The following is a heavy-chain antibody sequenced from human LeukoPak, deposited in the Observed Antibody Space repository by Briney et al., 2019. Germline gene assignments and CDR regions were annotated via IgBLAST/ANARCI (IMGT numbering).Heavy chain of an antibody. J-gene: IGHJ4*02. D-gene: IGHD1-26*01. CDR3: ARVAQLLSGSSDFDY. CDR1: GFTFSSYS. V-gene: IGHV3-33*08. Sequence: GGSLRLSCAASGFTFSSYSMNWVRQAPGKGLEWVAVIWYDGSNKYYADSVKGRFTISRDNSKNTLYLQMNSLRAEDTAVYYCARVAQLLSGSSDFDYWGQGTLVTVSS. CDR2: IWYDGSNK.